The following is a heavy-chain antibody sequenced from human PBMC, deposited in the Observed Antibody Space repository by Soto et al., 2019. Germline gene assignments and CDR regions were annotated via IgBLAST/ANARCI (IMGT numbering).Heavy chain of an antibody. V-gene: IGHV4-39*07. Sequence: SETLSLTCSVSGGSISSVSYYWGWIRQPPGKGLEWIGSIYYSGSAYYSPSLKSRVTMSVDTSKNQLSLELSSVTAADTAVYYCANFNWYLDLWGRGTLVTVSS. CDR3: ANFNWYLDL. J-gene: IGHJ2*01. CDR2: IYYSGSA. CDR1: GGSISSVSYY.